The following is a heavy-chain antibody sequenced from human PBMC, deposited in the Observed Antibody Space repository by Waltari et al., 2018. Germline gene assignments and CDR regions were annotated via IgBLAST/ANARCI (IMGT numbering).Heavy chain of an antibody. Sequence: QVQLQESGPSLLKPSETLSLICTVSGGSISGFYWSWVRQPPGKGLVWIGYIYYTGSTNFIPSLQSRFTMPVDTSKNQFSLKRSSVTAADTAFYYCAREGGGDWEWFDPWGQGTLVTVSS. CDR3: AREGGGDWEWFDP. CDR2: IYYTGST. CDR1: GGSISGFY. V-gene: IGHV4-59*01. D-gene: IGHD2-21*02. J-gene: IGHJ5*02.